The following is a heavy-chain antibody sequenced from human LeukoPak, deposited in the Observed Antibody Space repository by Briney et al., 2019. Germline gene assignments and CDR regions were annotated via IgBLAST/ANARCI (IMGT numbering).Heavy chain of an antibody. CDR1: AFTVSSSY. V-gene: IGHV3-23*01. D-gene: IGHD3-16*01. J-gene: IGHJ4*02. CDR3: AKLMQYYFDY. CDR2: ISGSGGST. Sequence: GGSLRLSCAASAFTVSSSYMSWVRQAPGKGLEWVSAISGSGGSTYYADSVKGRFTISRDNSKNTLYLQMNSLRAEDTAVYYCAKLMQYYFDYWGQGTLVTVSS.